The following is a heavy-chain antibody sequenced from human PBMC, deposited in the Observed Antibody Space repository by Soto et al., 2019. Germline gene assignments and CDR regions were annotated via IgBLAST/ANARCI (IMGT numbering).Heavy chain of an antibody. J-gene: IGHJ4*02. CDR3: ARQQAMDY. Sequence: QVQLVQSGAEVKKPGASVKVSCKASGYTFVNYEINWVRQATGQGLEWLGWMNPHSGDTFYAQNFQGRVTMTRNTSITTAYMELNSLKSEDTAVSYCARQQAMDYWGQGTLVTVSS. V-gene: IGHV1-8*01. CDR2: MNPHSGDT. CDR1: GYTFVNYE.